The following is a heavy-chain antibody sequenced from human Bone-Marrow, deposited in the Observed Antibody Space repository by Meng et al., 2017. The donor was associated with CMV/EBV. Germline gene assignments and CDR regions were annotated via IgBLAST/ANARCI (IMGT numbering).Heavy chain of an antibody. J-gene: IGHJ4*02. V-gene: IGHV3-21*01. D-gene: IGHD6-13*01. CDR1: GFTFSSYS. Sequence: AASGFTFSSYSMNWVRQAPGKGLEWVSSISSSSSYIYYADSVKGRFTISRDNAKNSLYLQMNSLRAEDTAVYYCARDRGIAAAGTGYWGQGTLVTVSS. CDR2: ISSSSSYI. CDR3: ARDRGIAAAGTGY.